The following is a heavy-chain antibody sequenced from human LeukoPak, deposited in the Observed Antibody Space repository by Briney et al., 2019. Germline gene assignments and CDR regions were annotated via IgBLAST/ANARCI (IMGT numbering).Heavy chain of an antibody. V-gene: IGHV3-30*04. Sequence: GGSLRLSCAASGFTFSNYAMHWVRQAPGKGLEWVAVISYDGSNKYYADSVKGRFTISRDNSKNTLYLQMNSLRAEDTAVYYCAKDLGPYYYYYMDVWGKGTTVTISS. J-gene: IGHJ6*03. CDR3: AKDLGPYYYYYMDV. CDR1: GFTFSNYA. CDR2: ISYDGSNK.